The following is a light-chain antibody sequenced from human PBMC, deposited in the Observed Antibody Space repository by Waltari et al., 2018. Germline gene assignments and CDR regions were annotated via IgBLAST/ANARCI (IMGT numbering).Light chain of an antibody. J-gene: IGLJ3*02. V-gene: IGLV8-61*01. Sequence: QTVVTQEPSLSVSPGGTVTLTCALSSGSVSSTSYASWYQPTPGQAPRTLVYKTTPGSSGVPDRFSGSSLGNKAVLTITGAQADDESDYYCLLYMGSGIWVFGGGTKLTVL. CDR2: KTT. CDR1: SGSVSSTSY. CDR3: LLYMGSGIWV.